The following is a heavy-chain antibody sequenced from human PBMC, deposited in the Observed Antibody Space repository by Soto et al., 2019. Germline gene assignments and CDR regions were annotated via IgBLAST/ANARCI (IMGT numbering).Heavy chain of an antibody. J-gene: IGHJ3*01. V-gene: IGHV1-2*04. CDR1: GYTFTGYY. D-gene: IGHD3-16*01. Sequence: QLHLVQSGAEVKKPGASVKVSCKASGYTFTGYYIHWVRQAPGQGLEWMGWINPNSGGANIAQKFQGWVTMTRDTSVSTASMELSRLRSIATAVYYCAREYSDGSTSYGLENWGQGTMGTVAS. CDR3: AREYSDGSTSYGLEN. CDR2: INPNSGGA.